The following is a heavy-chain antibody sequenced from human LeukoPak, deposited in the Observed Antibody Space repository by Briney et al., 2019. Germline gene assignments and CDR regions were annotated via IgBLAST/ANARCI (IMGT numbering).Heavy chain of an antibody. Sequence: GASVKVSCKASGYTFTSYYMHWVRQAPGQGLEWMGWINPNSGGTNYAQKFQGRVTMTRDTSISTAYMELSRLRSDDTAVYYCARVDFWGGYHEFDYWGQGTLVTVSS. CDR3: ARVDFWGGYHEFDY. V-gene: IGHV1-2*02. CDR2: INPNSGGT. D-gene: IGHD3-3*01. CDR1: GYTFTSYY. J-gene: IGHJ4*02.